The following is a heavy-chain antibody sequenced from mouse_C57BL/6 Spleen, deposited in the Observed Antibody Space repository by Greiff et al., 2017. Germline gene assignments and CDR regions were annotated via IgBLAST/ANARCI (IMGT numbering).Heavy chain of an antibody. V-gene: IGHV1-82*01. J-gene: IGHJ1*03. CDR3: ARLAYYSKYEGYCDV. Sequence: VQLQQSGPELVKPGASVKISCKASGYAFSSSWMNWVKQRPGKGLEWIGRIYPGDGDTNYNGKFKGKATLTADKSSSTAYMQLSSLTSEDSAVYYCARLAYYSKYEGYCDVWGKGTTVTVSS. D-gene: IGHD2-5*01. CDR1: GYAFSSSW. CDR2: IYPGDGDT.